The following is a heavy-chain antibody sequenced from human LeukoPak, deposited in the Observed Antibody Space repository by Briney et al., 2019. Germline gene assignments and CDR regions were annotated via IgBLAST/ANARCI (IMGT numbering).Heavy chain of an antibody. J-gene: IGHJ6*02. D-gene: IGHD2-2*01. V-gene: IGHV4-31*03. CDR1: GGSISSGGYY. CDR3: ARQVPAAHYYYYYGMDV. Sequence: SQTLSLTCTVSGGSISSGGYYWSWIRQHPGKGLEWIGYIYYSGSTYYNPSLKSRVTISVDTSKNQFSLKLSSVTAADTAVYYCARQVPAAHYYYYYGMDVWGQGTTVTVSS. CDR2: IYYSGST.